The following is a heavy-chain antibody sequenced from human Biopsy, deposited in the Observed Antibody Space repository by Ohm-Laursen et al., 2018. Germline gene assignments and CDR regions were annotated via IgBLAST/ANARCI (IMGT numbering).Heavy chain of an antibody. Sequence: ASVKASCKASGYSFTSYGMNWVRQAPGQGLEWVGWISPYFGNTNSTQKLQARVTLSTETSTDTAYMELSSLRYDDTAIYYCVREGLGGGGGTCHSGPLDLWGQGTLITVSS. D-gene: IGHD2-15*01. CDR3: VREGLGGGGGTCHSGPLDL. V-gene: IGHV1-18*01. J-gene: IGHJ4*03. CDR2: ISPYFGNT. CDR1: GYSFTSYG.